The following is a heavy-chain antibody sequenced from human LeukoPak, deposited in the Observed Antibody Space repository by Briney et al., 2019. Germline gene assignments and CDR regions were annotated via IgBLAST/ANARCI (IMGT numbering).Heavy chain of an antibody. J-gene: IGHJ6*03. CDR1: GFTFSSYA. V-gene: IGHV3-30*04. CDR3: AKDKYDDYYYMDV. D-gene: IGHD3-3*01. Sequence: GGSLRLSCAASGFTFSSYAMHWVRQAPGKGLEWVAVISYDGSNKYYADSVKGRFTISRDNSKNTLYLQMNSLRAEDTAVYYCAKDKYDDYYYMDVWGEGTTVTISS. CDR2: ISYDGSNK.